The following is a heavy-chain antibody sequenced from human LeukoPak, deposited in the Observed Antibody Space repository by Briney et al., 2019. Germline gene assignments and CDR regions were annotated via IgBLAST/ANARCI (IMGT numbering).Heavy chain of an antibody. D-gene: IGHD6-13*01. CDR2: ISSSSSYI. CDR1: GFTFRSYS. V-gene: IGHV3-21*01. Sequence: GGSLRLSCAASGFTFRSYSMNWVRQAPGKGLEWVSSISSSSSYIYYADSVKGRFTISRDNAKNSLYLQMNSLRAEDTAVYYCARASIAAAGVDYWGQGTLVTVSS. CDR3: ARASIAAAGVDY. J-gene: IGHJ4*02.